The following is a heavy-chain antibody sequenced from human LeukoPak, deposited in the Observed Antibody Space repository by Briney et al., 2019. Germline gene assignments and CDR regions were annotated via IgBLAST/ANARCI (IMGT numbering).Heavy chain of an antibody. CDR2: ISISGTT. CDR1: GFTFRTHA. V-gene: IGHV3-23*01. D-gene: IGHD3-10*01. J-gene: IGHJ4*02. CDR3: AQEVRPNDY. Sequence: HPGGSLRLSCAATGFTFRTHAMTWVRQAPGKGLEWVSAISISGTTYYADSVKGRFTISRDNSKNTLYLQMNSLRAEDTAVYYCAQEVRPNDYWGQGTLVTVSS.